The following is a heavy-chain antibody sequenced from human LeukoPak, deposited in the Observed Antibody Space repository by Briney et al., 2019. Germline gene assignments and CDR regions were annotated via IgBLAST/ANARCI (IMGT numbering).Heavy chain of an antibody. D-gene: IGHD6-19*01. V-gene: IGHV4-39*07. Sequence: SETLSLTCTVSGGSISSSSYYWGWIRQPPGKGLEWIGSIYYSGSTYYNPSLKSRVTISVDTSKNQFSLKLSSVTAADTAVYYCARWPRSGFDYWGQGTLVTVSS. CDR1: GGSISSSSYY. CDR2: IYYSGST. J-gene: IGHJ4*02. CDR3: ARWPRSGFDY.